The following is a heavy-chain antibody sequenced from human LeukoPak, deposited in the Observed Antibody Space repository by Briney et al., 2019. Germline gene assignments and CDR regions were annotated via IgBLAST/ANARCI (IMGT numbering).Heavy chain of an antibody. CDR2: IIPIFGTA. D-gene: IGHD3-10*01. V-gene: IGHV1-69*13. CDR1: GGTFSSYA. CDR3: ARIAMVRGVIIRGGGTFDY. J-gene: IGHJ4*02. Sequence: SVKVSCKASGGTFSSYAISWVRQAPGQGLEWMGGIIPIFGTANYAQKFQGRVTITADESTSTAYMELSSLRSEDTAVYYCARIAMVRGVIIRGGGTFDYWGQGTLVTVSS.